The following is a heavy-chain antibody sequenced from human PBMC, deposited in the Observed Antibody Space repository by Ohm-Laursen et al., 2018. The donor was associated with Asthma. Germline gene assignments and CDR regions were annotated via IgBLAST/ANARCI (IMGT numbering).Heavy chain of an antibody. D-gene: IGHD6-6*01. V-gene: IGHV3-33*08. CDR1: GFTFTSYD. J-gene: IGHJ4*02. CDR2: IWYGGSNK. CDR3: ARDKYSSPYY. Sequence: SLRLSCAASGFTFTSYDMYWVRQAPGKGLEFVAVIWYGGSNKYYADSVKGRFTISRDNSKNTLYLQMNSLRAEDTAVYYCARDKYSSPYYWGQGTLVTVSS.